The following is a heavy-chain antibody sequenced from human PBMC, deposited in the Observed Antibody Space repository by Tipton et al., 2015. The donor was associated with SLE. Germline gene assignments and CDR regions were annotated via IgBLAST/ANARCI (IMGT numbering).Heavy chain of an antibody. CDR3: AREVNIVDDSDAFDI. J-gene: IGHJ3*02. CDR2: IHYSGSA. D-gene: IGHD5/OR15-5a*01. V-gene: IGHV4-31*03. CDR1: GGSISSSNYF. Sequence: TLSLTCTVSGGSISSSNYFWSWVRQLPGKGLEWISYIHYSGSACYNPSLKSRVITSVDISKNQFSLKLNSVTAADTAVYYCAREVNIVDDSDAFDIWGQGTMVTVSP.